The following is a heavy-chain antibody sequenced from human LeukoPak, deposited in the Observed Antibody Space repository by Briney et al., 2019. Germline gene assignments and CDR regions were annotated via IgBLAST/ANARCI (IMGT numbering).Heavy chain of an antibody. CDR2: IYPGDSDT. J-gene: IGHJ6*02. CDR1: GYSFTTYW. Sequence: GESLKISCKGSGYSFTTYWIGWVRQMPGKGLKWMGIIYPGDSDTRYSPSFQGQVTISADKSISTAYLQWSSLKASDTAMYYCARQATIFGVVRDSGMDVWGQGTTVTVSS. V-gene: IGHV5-51*01. D-gene: IGHD3-3*01. CDR3: ARQATIFGVVRDSGMDV.